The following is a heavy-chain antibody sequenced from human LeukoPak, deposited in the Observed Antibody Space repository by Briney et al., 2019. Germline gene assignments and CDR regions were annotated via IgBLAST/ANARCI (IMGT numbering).Heavy chain of an antibody. V-gene: IGHV3-23*01. CDR3: VKGRYYYDSSDAFDI. Sequence: GGSLRLSCAASGFTFSSYAMGWVRQAPGKGLEWVSAISGSGGSTYYADSVKGRFTISRDNSKNTLFLQMNSLRAEDTAVYYCVKGRYYYDSSDAFDIWGQGTMVTVSS. CDR2: ISGSGGST. J-gene: IGHJ3*02. CDR1: GFTFSSYA. D-gene: IGHD3-22*01.